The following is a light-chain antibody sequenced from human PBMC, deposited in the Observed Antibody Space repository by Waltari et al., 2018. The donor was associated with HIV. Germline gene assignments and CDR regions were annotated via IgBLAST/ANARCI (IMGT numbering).Light chain of an antibody. CDR3: QQGNSFPLT. CDR1: QDISSW. CDR2: TAS. J-gene: IGKJ4*01. Sequence: DIQLTQSPSSVSASVRDRVTNTGLAGQDISSWLAWYQQKPGKAPKFLIYTASTLQSGVPSRFSGSGSGTDFTLTISSLQPEDFATYYCQQGNSFPLTFGGGTKVEIK. V-gene: IGKV1-12*01.